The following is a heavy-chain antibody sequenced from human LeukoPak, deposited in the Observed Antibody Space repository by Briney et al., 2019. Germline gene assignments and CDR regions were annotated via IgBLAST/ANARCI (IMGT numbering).Heavy chain of an antibody. D-gene: IGHD2-15*01. Sequence: ASVKVSCKASGYTFTSYDINWVRQATGQGLEWMGWMNPNSGNTGYAQKFQGRVTMTRNTSISTAYMELSSLRSEDTAVYYCARERPCSGGSCYGNWYFDLWGRGALVTVSS. V-gene: IGHV1-8*01. J-gene: IGHJ2*01. CDR1: GYTFTSYD. CDR2: MNPNSGNT. CDR3: ARERPCSGGSCYGNWYFDL.